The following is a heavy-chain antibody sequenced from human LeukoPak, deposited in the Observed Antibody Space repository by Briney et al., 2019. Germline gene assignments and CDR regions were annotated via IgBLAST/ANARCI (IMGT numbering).Heavy chain of an antibody. D-gene: IGHD2-2*01. CDR3: ARGGVVVVPAAPDDAFDI. CDR2: IYYSGST. CDR1: GGSISSYY. J-gene: IGHJ3*02. V-gene: IGHV4-59*01. Sequence: SETLSLTCTVSGGSISSYYWSWIRQPPGKGLEWIGYIYYSGSTNYNLSLKSRVTISVDTSKNQFSLKLSSVTAADTAVYYCARGGVVVVPAAPDDAFDIWGQGTMVTVSS.